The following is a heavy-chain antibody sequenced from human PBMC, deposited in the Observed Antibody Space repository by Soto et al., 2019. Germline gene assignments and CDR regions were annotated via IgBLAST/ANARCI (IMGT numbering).Heavy chain of an antibody. V-gene: IGHV3-53*01. J-gene: IGHJ4*02. CDR2: IYSGGAI. D-gene: IGHD6-13*01. CDR1: GFTVSNNY. CDR3: ARDSWAAAGWTGGDS. Sequence: PGGSLRLSCAASGFTVSNNYMTWVRQAPGKGLEWISVIYSGGAIWYADSVKGRFTVSRDNSKNMLFLQMNSLRVEDTAIYYCARDSWAAAGWTGGDSWGQGALVPVSS.